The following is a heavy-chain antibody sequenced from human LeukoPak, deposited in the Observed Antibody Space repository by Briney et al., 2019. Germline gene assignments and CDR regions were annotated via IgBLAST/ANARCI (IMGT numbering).Heavy chain of an antibody. J-gene: IGHJ6*04. V-gene: IGHV4-30-2*01. CDR1: GGSISSGGYS. CDR3: ARGGGPPKPPRVYGMDV. Sequence: SETLSLTCAVSGGSISSGGYSWSWIRQPPGKGLEWIVYIYHSGSTYYNPSLKSRVTISVDRSKNQFSLKLSSVTAADTAVYYCARGGGPPKPPRVYGMDVWGKGTTVTVSS. CDR2: IYHSGST. D-gene: IGHD3-3*01.